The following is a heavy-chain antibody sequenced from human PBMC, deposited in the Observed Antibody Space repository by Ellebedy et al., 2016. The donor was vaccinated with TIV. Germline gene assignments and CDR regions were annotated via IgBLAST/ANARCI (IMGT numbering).Heavy chain of an antibody. CDR3: ARDLNVVPAAAGLYYFDY. J-gene: IGHJ4*02. CDR1: SYTFTSYG. D-gene: IGHD2-2*01. CDR2: ISAYNGNT. Sequence: ASVKVSXKASSYTFTSYGISWVRQAPGQGLEWMGWISAYNGNTNYAQKLQGRVTMTTDTSTSTAYMELRSLRSDDTAVYYCARDLNVVPAAAGLYYFDYWGQGTLVTVSS. V-gene: IGHV1-18*01.